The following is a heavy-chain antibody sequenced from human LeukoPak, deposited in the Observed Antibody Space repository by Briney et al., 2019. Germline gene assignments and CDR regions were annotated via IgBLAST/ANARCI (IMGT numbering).Heavy chain of an antibody. CDR3: ARDKDYGDI. CDR1: GGSISSYY. V-gene: IGHV4-59*12. J-gene: IGHJ3*02. D-gene: IGHD4-17*01. Sequence: SETLSLTCTVSGGSISSYYWSWIRQPPGKGLEWIGYIYYSGSTNYNPSLKSRVTMSVDTSKNQFSLKLSSVTAADTAVYYCARDKDYGDIWGQGTMVTVSS. CDR2: IYYSGST.